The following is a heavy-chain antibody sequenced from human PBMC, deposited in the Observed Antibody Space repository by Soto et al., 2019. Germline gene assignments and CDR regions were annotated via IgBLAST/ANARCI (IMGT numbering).Heavy chain of an antibody. CDR1: GDAVSSGHYY. CDR2: VYYTGST. CDR3: ARSGAGSGWL. D-gene: IGHD6-19*01. Sequence: QVQLQESGPGLVKPSETLSLTCTVSGDAVSSGHYYWRWSRQPQGKGLEWIGFVYYTGSTKYKSSLKSRVTISLDTAKNQFSLKLTSVTAADTAVYYCARSGAGSGWLGGQGALVTVSS. J-gene: IGHJ4*02. V-gene: IGHV4-61*01.